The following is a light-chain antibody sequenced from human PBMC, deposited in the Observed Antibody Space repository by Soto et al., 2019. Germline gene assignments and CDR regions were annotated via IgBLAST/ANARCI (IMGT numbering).Light chain of an antibody. V-gene: IGKV1-13*02. Sequence: AIHLTQSPSSLSASVGDRVTITCRASQGISSALAWYQQKPGKSPQLLISDASNLHSGVPSRFSGSGSGTDFSLSISSLQPEDCATYYCQQFNGFPHEISFGQGTRLEI. CDR3: QQFNGFPHEIS. J-gene: IGKJ5*01. CDR1: QGISSA. CDR2: DAS.